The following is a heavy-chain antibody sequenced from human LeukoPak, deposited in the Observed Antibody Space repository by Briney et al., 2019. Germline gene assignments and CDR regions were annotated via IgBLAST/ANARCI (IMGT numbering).Heavy chain of an antibody. D-gene: IGHD3-16*01. CDR1: GFTFSSYG. Sequence: PGGSLRLSCAASGFTFSSYGMHWVRQAPGKGLEWVAFIRYDGSNKYYADSVKGRFTISRDNSKNTLYLQMNSLRAEDTAVCYCAKDRRYYDYVWGSPYFDYWGQGTLVTVSS. J-gene: IGHJ4*02. CDR2: IRYDGSNK. V-gene: IGHV3-30*02. CDR3: AKDRRYYDYVWGSPYFDY.